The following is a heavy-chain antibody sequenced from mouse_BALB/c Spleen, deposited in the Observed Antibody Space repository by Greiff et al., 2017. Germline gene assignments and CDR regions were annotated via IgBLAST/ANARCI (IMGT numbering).Heavy chain of an antibody. CDR2: INSNGGST. J-gene: IGHJ2*01. V-gene: IGHV5-6-3*01. Sequence: EVQVVESGGGLVQPGGSLKLSCAASGFTFSSYGMSWVRQTPDKRLELVATINSNGGSTYYPDSVKGRFTISRDNAKNTLYLQMSSLKSEDTAMYYCASFYDYDTSWGQGTTLTVSS. D-gene: IGHD2-4*01. CDR1: GFTFSSYG. CDR3: ASFYDYDTS.